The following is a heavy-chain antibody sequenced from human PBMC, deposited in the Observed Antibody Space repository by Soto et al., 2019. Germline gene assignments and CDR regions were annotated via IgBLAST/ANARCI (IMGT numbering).Heavy chain of an antibody. D-gene: IGHD6-19*01. J-gene: IGHJ4*02. V-gene: IGHV3-23*01. CDR1: GFTFSSYA. CDR2: VSSSGDRT. CDR3: AKDLTLASGWSYFDY. Sequence: GGSLRLSCAASGFTFSSYAMTWVRQAPGKGLEWVSAVSSSGDRTYYADPVKGRFTISRDNSKNTLYLQMNSLRAEDTAVYYCAKDLTLASGWSYFDYWGQGTLVTVSS.